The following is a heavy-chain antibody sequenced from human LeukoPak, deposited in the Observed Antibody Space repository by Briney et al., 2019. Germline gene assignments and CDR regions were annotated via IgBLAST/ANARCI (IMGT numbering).Heavy chain of an antibody. Sequence: GAAVKVSFKASGGTFSSYAISWVRQAPGQGVEWMGGIIPIFGTPNYAKNFEGRVTITADESTSTAYMELSSLRSEDTAVYYCASGYAFWSGYYSGGYWFDPWGRGTLVTVSS. CDR2: IIPIFGTP. J-gene: IGHJ5*02. CDR1: GGTFSSYA. CDR3: ASGYAFWSGYYSGGYWFDP. V-gene: IGHV1-69*13. D-gene: IGHD3-3*01.